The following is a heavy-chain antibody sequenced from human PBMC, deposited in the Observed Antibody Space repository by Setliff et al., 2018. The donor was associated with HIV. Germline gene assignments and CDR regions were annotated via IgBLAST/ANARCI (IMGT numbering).Heavy chain of an antibody. V-gene: IGHV3-64*02. CDR2: ISTDGDGT. D-gene: IGHD2-2*03. CDR3: ARVRNWIYFDY. J-gene: IGHJ4*02. Sequence: GGSLRLSCAASGFTFSNYAMHWVRQAPGKALEYVSAISTDGDGTYYADSVKGRFTISRDNSKNTLYLQVGSLRAEDMAVYYCARVRNWIYFDYWGQGTLVTVSS. CDR1: GFTFSNYA.